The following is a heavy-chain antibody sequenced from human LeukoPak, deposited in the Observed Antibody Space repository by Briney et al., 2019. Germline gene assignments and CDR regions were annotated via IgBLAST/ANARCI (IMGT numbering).Heavy chain of an antibody. CDR2: ISSSSSTI. CDR1: GFTFSSYS. Sequence: GGSLRLSCAASGFTFSSYSMTWVRQAPGKGLEWVSYISSSSSTIYYADSVKGRFTISRDNAKNSLYLQMNSLRAEDTAVYYCARDPSGWDYYYYYYMDVWGKGTTVTVSS. D-gene: IGHD6-19*01. J-gene: IGHJ6*03. V-gene: IGHV3-48*04. CDR3: ARDPSGWDYYYYYYMDV.